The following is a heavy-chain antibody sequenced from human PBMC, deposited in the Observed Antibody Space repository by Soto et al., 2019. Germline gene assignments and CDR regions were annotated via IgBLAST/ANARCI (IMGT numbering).Heavy chain of an antibody. V-gene: IGHV3-7*05. CDR2: IKQDGSEK. CDR3: ARDPLSTVTTHLFDYYYGMDV. D-gene: IGHD4-4*01. CDR1: GFTFSSYW. Sequence: PGGSLILSCAASGFTFSSYWMSWVRQAPGKGLEWVANIKQDGSEKYYVDSVKGRFTISRDNAKNSLYLQMNSLRAEDTAVYYCARDPLSTVTTHLFDYYYGMDVWGQGTTVTVSS. J-gene: IGHJ6*02.